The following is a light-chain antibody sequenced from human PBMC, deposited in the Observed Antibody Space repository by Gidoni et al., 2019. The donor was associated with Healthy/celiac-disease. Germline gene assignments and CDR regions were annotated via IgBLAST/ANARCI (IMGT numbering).Light chain of an antibody. J-gene: IGLJ2*01. V-gene: IGLV2-14*01. Sequence: QSALTQPASVSGSPGQSITISCTGTSIDVGGYNYVSWYQQHPGKAPKLMIYEVSNRPSGVPDRFSGSKSGNTASLTISGLQAEDEADYYCSSYTSSSTPVVFGGGTKLTVL. CDR1: SIDVGGYNY. CDR2: EVS. CDR3: SSYTSSSTPVV.